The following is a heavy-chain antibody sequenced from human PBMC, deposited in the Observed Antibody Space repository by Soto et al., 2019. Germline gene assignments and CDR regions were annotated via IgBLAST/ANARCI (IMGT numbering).Heavy chain of an antibody. CDR1: GFTFGTYA. CDR2: ISGSGGST. J-gene: IGHJ5*02. D-gene: IGHD5-18*01. Sequence: GGSLRLSCAASGFTFGTYAMNWVRQAPGKGLEWVSGISGSGGSTYYTDSVKGRFTISRDNSKNTLYLQMNSLRADDTAVYYCAKDRSVDTRDWFDPWGQGTLVTISS. V-gene: IGHV3-23*01. CDR3: AKDRSVDTRDWFDP.